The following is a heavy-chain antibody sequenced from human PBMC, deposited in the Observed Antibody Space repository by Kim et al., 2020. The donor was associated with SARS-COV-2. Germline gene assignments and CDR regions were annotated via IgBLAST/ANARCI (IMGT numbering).Heavy chain of an antibody. Sequence: GESLQISCKGSGYSFTSYWIGWVRQMPGKGLEWMGIIYPGDSDTRYSPSFQGQVTISADKSISTAYLQWSSLKASDTAMYYCARQGTWIPGETYYYYMDVWGKGTTVTVSS. CDR2: IYPGDSDT. D-gene: IGHD5-18*01. CDR1: GYSFTSYW. J-gene: IGHJ6*03. CDR3: ARQGTWIPGETYYYYMDV. V-gene: IGHV5-51*01.